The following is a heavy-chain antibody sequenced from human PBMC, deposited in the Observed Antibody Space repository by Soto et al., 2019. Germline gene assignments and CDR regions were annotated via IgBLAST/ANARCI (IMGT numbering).Heavy chain of an antibody. CDR3: TRDDYYGCTSRD. CDR1: GLTFSSPW. CDR2: MKQDDSEK. J-gene: IGHJ4*02. V-gene: IGHV3-7*01. Sequence: EVQLVESGGTLVQPGGSLRLSCAASGLTFSSPWMSWVRQAPGKGLEWVANMKQDDSEKYYLESVKGRFTISRDNTKNSLDLQMNSLGVEDTAVYYCTRDDYYGCTSRDWGQGTLVTVSS. D-gene: IGHD3-10*01.